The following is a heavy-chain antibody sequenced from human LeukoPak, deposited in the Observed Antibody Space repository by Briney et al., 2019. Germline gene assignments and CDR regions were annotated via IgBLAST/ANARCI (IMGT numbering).Heavy chain of an antibody. CDR2: IYSSGDS. J-gene: IGHJ3*02. V-gene: IGHV4-59*08. Sequence: SETLSLTCAVSGGSINSYYWSWIRQPRGQGLEWSAYIYSSGDSNYNPSFKSRVTISVDTSKNQFSLKLTSVAAADTAIYYCARQPSGTAAFDIWGQGTMVIVSS. D-gene: IGHD1/OR15-1a*01. CDR1: GGSINSYY. CDR3: ARQPSGTAAFDI.